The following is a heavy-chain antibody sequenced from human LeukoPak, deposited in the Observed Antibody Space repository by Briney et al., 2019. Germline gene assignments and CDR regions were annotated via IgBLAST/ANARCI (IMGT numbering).Heavy chain of an antibody. CDR2: ISSSSSYI. CDR3: ARSPQPGVAAA. CDR1: GFTFSSYS. D-gene: IGHD6-13*01. J-gene: IGHJ5*02. V-gene: IGHV3-21*01. Sequence: QTGGSLRLSCAASGFTFSSYSMNWVRQAPGKGLEWVSSISSSSSYIYYADSVKGRFTISRDNAKNSLYLQMNSLRAEDTAVYYCARSPQPGVAAAWGQGTLVTVSS.